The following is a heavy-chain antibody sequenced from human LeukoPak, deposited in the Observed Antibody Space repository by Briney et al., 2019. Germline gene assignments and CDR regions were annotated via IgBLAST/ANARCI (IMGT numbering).Heavy chain of an antibody. Sequence: PGGSLRLSCAASGFTFSSYGMHWVRQAPGKGLEWVAVISYDGSNKYYADSVKGRFTISRDNSKNTLYLQMNSLRAGDTAVYFCAREGHFRGEIDYWGQGTLVTVSS. CDR1: GFTFSSYG. CDR2: ISYDGSNK. D-gene: IGHD3-16*01. J-gene: IGHJ4*02. V-gene: IGHV3-30*03. CDR3: AREGHFRGEIDY.